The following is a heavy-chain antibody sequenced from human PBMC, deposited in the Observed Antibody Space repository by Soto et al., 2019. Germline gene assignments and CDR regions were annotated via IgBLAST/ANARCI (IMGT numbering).Heavy chain of an antibody. CDR3: AREGRSWHEPEY. Sequence: PSETLSLTCTVSGGSISSYYWSWVRQPPGKGLEWIGYIYYSGSTNYNPSLKSRVTISVDTSKNQFSLKLSSVTAADTAVYYCAREGRSWHEPEYWGQGTLVTVSS. CDR2: IYYSGST. D-gene: IGHD6-13*01. V-gene: IGHV4-59*01. J-gene: IGHJ4*02. CDR1: GGSISSYY.